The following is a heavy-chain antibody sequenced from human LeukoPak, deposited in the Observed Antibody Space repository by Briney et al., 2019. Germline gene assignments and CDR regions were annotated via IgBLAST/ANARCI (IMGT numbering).Heavy chain of an antibody. Sequence: SETLPLTCTVSGGSISSGGYYWSWIRQHPGKGLEWIGYIYYSGSTYYNPSLKSRVTISVDTSKNQFSLKLSSVTAADTAVYYCARGAVAAPYDAFDIWGQGTMVTVSS. CDR1: GGSISSGGYY. CDR3: ARGAVAAPYDAFDI. CDR2: IYYSGST. J-gene: IGHJ3*02. V-gene: IGHV4-31*03. D-gene: IGHD6-19*01.